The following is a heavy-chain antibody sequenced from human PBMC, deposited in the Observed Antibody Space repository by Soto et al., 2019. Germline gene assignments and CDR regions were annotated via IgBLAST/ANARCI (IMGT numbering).Heavy chain of an antibody. J-gene: IGHJ6*02. CDR1: GYTFTGYY. CDR2: INPNSGGT. D-gene: IGHD2-2*02. Sequence: ASVKVSCKASGYTFTGYYMHWVRQAPGQGLEWMGWINPNSGGTNYAQKFQGRVTMTRDTSISTAYMELSRLRSDDTAVYYCARNWGPDCSSNSCYTLSYYYYGMDVWGQVTKVTV. CDR3: ARNWGPDCSSNSCYTLSYYYYGMDV. V-gene: IGHV1-2*02.